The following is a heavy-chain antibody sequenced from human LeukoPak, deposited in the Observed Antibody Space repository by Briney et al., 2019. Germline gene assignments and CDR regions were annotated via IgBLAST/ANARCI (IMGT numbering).Heavy chain of an antibody. V-gene: IGHV4-59*01. J-gene: IGHJ6*02. CDR2: IHYSGYI. CDR3: ARWQGDSSNWGRTRGYGMDV. CDR1: GGSIGSYY. D-gene: IGHD6-13*01. Sequence: SETLSLTCSVSGGSIGSYYWNWIRQPPGKGPEWIGCIHYSGYISYNPSLESRVTISADTSKDQFSLKMSSVTAADTALYYCARWQGDSSNWGRTRGYGMDVWGQGITVIVSS.